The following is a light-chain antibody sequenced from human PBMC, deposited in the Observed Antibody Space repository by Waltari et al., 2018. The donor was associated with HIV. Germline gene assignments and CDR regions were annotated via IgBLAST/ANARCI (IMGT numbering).Light chain of an antibody. V-gene: IGLV1-40*01. J-gene: IGLJ3*02. CDR2: GNT. CDR3: QSYDSSLSNWL. Sequence: QSVLTQPPSVSGAPGQRVTISCTGSRSNIGAGYDVHWYRQLPGTAPKLLIYGNTNRPSGVPDRFSGSKSGTSASLAITGLQAEDEADYYCQSYDSSLSNWLFGGGTKLTVL. CDR1: RSNIGAGYD.